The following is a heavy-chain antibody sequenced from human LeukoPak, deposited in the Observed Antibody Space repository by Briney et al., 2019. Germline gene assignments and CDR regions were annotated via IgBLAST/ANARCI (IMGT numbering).Heavy chain of an antibody. CDR3: AKDYDSSGWYNDAFDI. J-gene: IGHJ3*02. V-gene: IGHV3-23*01. CDR2: ISGSGGST. CDR1: GFTFSSYA. Sequence: GGSLRLSCAASGFTFSSYAMSWVRQAPGKGLEWVSAISGSGGSTYYADSVKGRFTISRDNSKNTLYLQMNSLRAEDTAVYYCAKDYDSSGWYNDAFDIWGQGTMVTVSS. D-gene: IGHD6-19*01.